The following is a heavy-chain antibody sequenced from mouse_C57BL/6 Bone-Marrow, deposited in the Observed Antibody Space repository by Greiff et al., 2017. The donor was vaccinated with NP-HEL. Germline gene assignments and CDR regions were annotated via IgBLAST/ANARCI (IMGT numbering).Heavy chain of an antibody. D-gene: IGHD1-1*01. CDR2: IHPNSGST. Sequence: QVQLQQPGAELVKPGASVKLSCKASGYTFTSYWMHWVKQRPGQGLEWIGMIHPNSGSTNYNEKFKSKATLTVDKSSSTAYMQLSSLTSEDSAVYYWASYYGSSSNWYFDVWGTGTTVTVSS. CDR1: GYTFTSYW. J-gene: IGHJ1*03. V-gene: IGHV1-64*01. CDR3: ASYYGSSSNWYFDV.